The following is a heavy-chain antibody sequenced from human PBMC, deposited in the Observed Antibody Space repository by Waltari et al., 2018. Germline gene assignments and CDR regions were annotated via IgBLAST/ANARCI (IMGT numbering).Heavy chain of an antibody. CDR2: IIPIFGTA. D-gene: IGHD5-18*01. J-gene: IGHJ4*02. CDR1: GGTFSSYA. Sequence: QVQLVQSGAEVKKPGSSVKVSCKASGGTFSSYAISWVRQAPGQGLEWMGRIIPIFGTANYAQKFQGRVTITADNSKNTLYLQMNSLRAEDTAMYYCAKDLGYSYGGGFDYWGQGTLVTVSS. V-gene: IGHV1-69*08. CDR3: AKDLGYSYGGGFDY.